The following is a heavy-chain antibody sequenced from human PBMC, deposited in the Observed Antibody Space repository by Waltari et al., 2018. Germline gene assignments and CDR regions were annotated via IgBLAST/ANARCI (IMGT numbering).Heavy chain of an antibody. CDR2: LTASGLM. CDR3: AKDEGARLAPTFGMDA. CDR1: GFPFRSYT. Sequence: EMQLLESGGALVQPGGSLRRSCVASGFPFRSYTMNWVRQAPGKGLEWVAVLTASGLMDYGDSGKGRFIISRDNSKNTLYLEMFRLRVEDTATYYCAKDEGARLAPTFGMDAWGQGTTVIVSS. V-gene: IGHV3-23*01. D-gene: IGHD3-16*01. J-gene: IGHJ6*02.